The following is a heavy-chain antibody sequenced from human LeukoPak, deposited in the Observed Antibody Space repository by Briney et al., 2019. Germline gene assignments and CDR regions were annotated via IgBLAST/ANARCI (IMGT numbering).Heavy chain of an antibody. Sequence: SRGSLRLSSAASGFTFSTYSTYCVPQAPGKGLGWVSSINSDSSLMYYAESVKGRFTISRDNAKNSLYLQMNSLRAEDTAVYYCIRDLFDDYSLDYWGQGTLVTVSS. CDR3: IRDLFDDYSLDY. J-gene: IGHJ4*02. V-gene: IGHV3-21*01. CDR2: INSDSSLM. D-gene: IGHD3-16*01. CDR1: GFTFSTYS.